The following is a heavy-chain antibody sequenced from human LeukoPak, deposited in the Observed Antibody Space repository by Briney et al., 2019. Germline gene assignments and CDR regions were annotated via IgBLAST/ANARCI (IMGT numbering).Heavy chain of an antibody. D-gene: IGHD3-10*01. J-gene: IGHJ6*03. Sequence: GGSLLLSCAASGFTFSSNAIHWVRQAPGKGLEWVAVISYDGSKKFYADSVKGRFTISRDNSKNTLYLQMNSLRAEDTAVYSCARDRVPPASGVFTYYMDVWGKGTTVIVSS. V-gene: IGHV3-30*01. CDR1: GFTFSSNA. CDR2: ISYDGSKK. CDR3: ARDRVPPASGVFTYYMDV.